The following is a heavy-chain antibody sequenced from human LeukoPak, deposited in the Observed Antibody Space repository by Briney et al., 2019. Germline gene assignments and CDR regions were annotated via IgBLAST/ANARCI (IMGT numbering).Heavy chain of an antibody. D-gene: IGHD1-7*01. V-gene: IGHV4-34*01. CDR1: GGSFSGYY. J-gene: IGHJ4*02. CDR2: INHSGST. CDR3: ARGPAGTPGYFDY. Sequence: SETLSLTCAVYGGSFSGYYWSWIRQPPGKGLEWIGEINHSGSTNYNPSLKSRVTIPVDTSKNQFSLKLSSVTAADTAVYYCARGPAGTPGYFDYWGQGTLVTVSS.